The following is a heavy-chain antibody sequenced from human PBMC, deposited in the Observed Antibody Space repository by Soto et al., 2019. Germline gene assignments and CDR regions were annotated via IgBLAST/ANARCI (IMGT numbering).Heavy chain of an antibody. D-gene: IGHD6-13*01. CDR2: IIPIFGTA. V-gene: IGHV1-69*01. CDR3: ARYIAAAGYYFDY. CDR1: GGACSSYA. J-gene: IGHJ4*02. Sequence: QVHLVQSGGEVKKPGSSLKVSCTPSGGACSSYATSWVRQSRGRGLEWMGGIIPIFGTANYAQKFQGRVTITADESTSTAYMELSSLRSEDTAGYYCARYIAAAGYYFDYWGQGTLVTVSS.